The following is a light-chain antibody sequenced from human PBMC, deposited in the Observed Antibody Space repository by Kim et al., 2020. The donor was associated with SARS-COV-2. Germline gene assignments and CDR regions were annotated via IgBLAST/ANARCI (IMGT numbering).Light chain of an antibody. CDR3: ATWDESLSGPV. V-gene: IGLV1-47*02. Sequence: GQRGAGSCSGDSSNIRNNYVSGYQQLPGTAPKVLVYRNNPRPSGVPDRFSGSKSGTSASLAINELRSEDEADYYCATWDESLSGPVFGGGTKLTVL. J-gene: IGLJ3*02. CDR2: RNN. CDR1: SSNIRNNY.